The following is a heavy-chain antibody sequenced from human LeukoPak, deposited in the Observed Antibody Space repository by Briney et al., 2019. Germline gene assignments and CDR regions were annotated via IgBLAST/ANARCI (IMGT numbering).Heavy chain of an antibody. J-gene: IGHJ6*01. CDR1: GFTFSSYV. V-gene: IGHV3-23*01. CDR2: ISGSGGST. CDR3: AKLNSNYFCYGMDV. Sequence: PWGSLRLSCAASGFTFSSYVMNWVRQAPGKGLEWVSTISGSGGSTYYADSVKGRFTISRDNAKNTLYLQMNSLRAEDTAGYYCAKLNSNYFCYGMDVWGRGTTVSVSS. D-gene: IGHD4-11*01.